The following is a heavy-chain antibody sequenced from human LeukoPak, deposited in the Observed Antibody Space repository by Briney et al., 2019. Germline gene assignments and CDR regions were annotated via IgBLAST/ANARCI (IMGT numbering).Heavy chain of an antibody. CDR3: ARVTREYPPYYYHSMDV. CDR2: IYSGGNT. J-gene: IGHJ6*03. D-gene: IGHD2/OR15-2a*01. Sequence: GGSPRLSCAASGFTVSSNYMSGVRQAPGKGLEWLSIIYSGGNTYYADSAKGRFTISGDIPKNTLYLQLNSLRAEDADVYYCARVTREYPPYYYHSMDVWGKGTTVTVSS. CDR1: GFTVSSNY. V-gene: IGHV3-53*01.